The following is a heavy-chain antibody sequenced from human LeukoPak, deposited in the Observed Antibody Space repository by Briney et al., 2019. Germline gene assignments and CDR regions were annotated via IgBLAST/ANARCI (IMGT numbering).Heavy chain of an antibody. D-gene: IGHD3-16*02. CDR2: ISGSGGST. V-gene: IGHV3-23*01. CDR3: AKAIRVITFGGVIVPDY. Sequence: PAGSLRLSCAASGFTFSSYAMSWVRQAPGKGLEWVSAISGSGGSTYYADSVKGRFTISRDNSKNTLYLQMNSLRAEDTAVYYCAKAIRVITFGGVIVPDYWGQGTLVTVSS. CDR1: GFTFSSYA. J-gene: IGHJ4*02.